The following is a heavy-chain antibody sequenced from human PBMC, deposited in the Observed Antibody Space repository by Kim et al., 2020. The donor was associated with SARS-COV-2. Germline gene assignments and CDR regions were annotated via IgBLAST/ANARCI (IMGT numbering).Heavy chain of an antibody. CDR3: ASPRGYSYGFDY. CDR1: GYTFTSYA. Sequence: ASVKVSCKASGYTFTSYAMHWVRQAPGQRLEWMGWINAGNGNTKYSQKFQGRVTITRDTSASTAYMELSSLRSEDTAVYYCASPRGYSYGFDYRGQGTLVTVSS. CDR2: INAGNGNT. V-gene: IGHV1-3*01. J-gene: IGHJ4*02. D-gene: IGHD5-18*01.